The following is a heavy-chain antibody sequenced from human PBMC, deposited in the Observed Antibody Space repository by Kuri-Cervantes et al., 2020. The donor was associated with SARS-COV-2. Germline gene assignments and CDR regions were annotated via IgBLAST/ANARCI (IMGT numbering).Heavy chain of an antibody. V-gene: IGHV1-69*13. J-gene: IGHJ4*02. D-gene: IGHD5-24*01. CDR3: ASSMATHTPLSY. CDR2: IIPIFGTA. Sequence: SVKVSCKASGGTFSSYAISWVRQAPGQGLEWMGGIIPIFGTANYAQKFQGRVTITADESTSTAYMELRSLRSDDTAVYYCASSMATHTPLSYWGQGTLVTVSS. CDR1: GGTFSSYA.